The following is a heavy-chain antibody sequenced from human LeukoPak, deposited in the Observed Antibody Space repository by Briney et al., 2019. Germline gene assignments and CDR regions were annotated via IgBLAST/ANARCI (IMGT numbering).Heavy chain of an antibody. J-gene: IGHJ4*02. CDR2: INPSGGST. Sequence: GASVKVSCKASGYTFTSYYMHWVRQAPGQGLEWMGIINPSGGSTSYAQKFQGRVTMTRDMSTSTAYMELSRLRSDDTAVYYCARDTRARGSGYYPDYWGQGTLVTVSS. CDR3: ARDTRARGSGYYPDY. CDR1: GYTFTSYY. D-gene: IGHD3-22*01. V-gene: IGHV1-46*01.